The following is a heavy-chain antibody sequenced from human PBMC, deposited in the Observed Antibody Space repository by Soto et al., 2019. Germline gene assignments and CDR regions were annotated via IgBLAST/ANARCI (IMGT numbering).Heavy chain of an antibody. Sequence: SETLSLTCTVSGGSVSSNSYSWGWIRQSPGKGLEWIAIIYSTDKTYYNPSLLSRVTISVDTSMNELSLRLSSVTAADTAVYYCARDKITGLFDYWGQGTLVTVSS. V-gene: IGHV4-39*02. D-gene: IGHD2-8*02. J-gene: IGHJ4*02. CDR1: GGSVSSNSYS. CDR3: ARDKITGLFDY. CDR2: IYSTDKT.